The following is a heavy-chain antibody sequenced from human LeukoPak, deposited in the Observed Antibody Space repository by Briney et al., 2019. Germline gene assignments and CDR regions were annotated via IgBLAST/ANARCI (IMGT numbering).Heavy chain of an antibody. CDR3: ARGLQETLAWLKALGAFDI. D-gene: IGHD5-24*01. CDR1: GYTFTSYG. Sequence: GASVKVSCKASGYTFTSYGISWVRQAPGQGLEWMGWISAYNGNTNYAQKLQGRVTMSTDTSTSTGYMELRSLRSDDTAVYYCARGLQETLAWLKALGAFDIWGQGTMVTVSS. J-gene: IGHJ3*02. V-gene: IGHV1-18*01. CDR2: ISAYNGNT.